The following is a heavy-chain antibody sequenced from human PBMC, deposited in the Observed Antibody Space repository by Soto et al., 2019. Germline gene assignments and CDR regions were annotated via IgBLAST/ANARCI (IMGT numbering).Heavy chain of an antibody. CDR3: ASHFLSNCNYGSDY. Sequence: GESLKISCKGSGYSFTSYWISWVRQMPGKGLEWMGRIDPSDSYTNYSPSFQGHVTISADKSISTAYLQWSSLEASDTAMYYCASHFLSNCNYGSDYWGQGTLVTVSS. CDR2: IDPSDSYT. CDR1: GYSFTSYW. D-gene: IGHD1-7*01. J-gene: IGHJ4*02. V-gene: IGHV5-10-1*01.